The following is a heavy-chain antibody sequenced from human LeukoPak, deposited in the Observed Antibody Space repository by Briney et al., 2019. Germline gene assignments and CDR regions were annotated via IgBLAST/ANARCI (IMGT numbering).Heavy chain of an antibody. Sequence: GGSLRLSCASSVFTLSSYWMSWVRQAPGKGLAGVANIKQEGSEKYYVDSVKGRFTISRDNAKNSLYLQMNSLRAEDTAVYYCARHSYGDYGGGFDYWGQGTLVTVSS. CDR3: ARHSYGDYGGGFDY. J-gene: IGHJ4*02. CDR2: IKQEGSEK. D-gene: IGHD4-17*01. CDR1: VFTLSSYW. V-gene: IGHV3-7*01.